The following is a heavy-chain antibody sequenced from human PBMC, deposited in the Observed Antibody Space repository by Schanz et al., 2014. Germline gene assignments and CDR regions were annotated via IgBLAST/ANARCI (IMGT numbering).Heavy chain of an antibody. V-gene: IGHV1-18*01. J-gene: IGHJ4*02. CDR3: ARDFSGYVGNYFDY. D-gene: IGHD5-12*01. CDR2: ISAYTNNT. Sequence: VWTGPGVKEPGASVKVSCEASRYTFNTYGLNWVRQAPGQGLEWMGWISAYTNNTNYAQKVQGRVTMTTDTSTGTAYMELRSLRSDDTAVYYCARDFSGYVGNYFDYWGQGTLVTVSS. CDR1: RYTFNTYG.